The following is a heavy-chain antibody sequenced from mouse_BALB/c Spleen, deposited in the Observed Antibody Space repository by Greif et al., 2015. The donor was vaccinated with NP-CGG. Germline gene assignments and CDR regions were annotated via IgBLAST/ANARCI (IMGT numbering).Heavy chain of an antibody. J-gene: IGHJ4*01. CDR1: GFTFTDYY. Sequence: EVMLVESGGGLVQPGGSLRLSCATSGFTFTDYYMSWVRQPPGKALEWLGFIRNKANGYTTEYSASVKGRFTISRDNSQSILYLQMNTLRAEDSATYYCARVYYRDYYAMDYWGQGTSVTVSS. V-gene: IGHV7-3*02. D-gene: IGHD2-12*01. CDR3: ARVYYRDYYAMDY. CDR2: IRNKANGYTT.